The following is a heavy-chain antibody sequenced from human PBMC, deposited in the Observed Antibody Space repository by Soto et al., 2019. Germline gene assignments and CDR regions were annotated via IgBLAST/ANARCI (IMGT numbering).Heavy chain of an antibody. Sequence: GGSLRLSCAASGFTFSSYWMHWVRQGPGKGLVWVSRVNSDESSTSYADSVKGRFTISRDNAKNTLYLQMSSLRFEDTALYYCVCFECGRTAVVTAMEANGYWGQRTLVTV. CDR3: VCFECGRTAVVTAMEANGY. J-gene: IGHJ4*02. CDR2: VNSDESST. CDR1: GFTFSSYW. D-gene: IGHD2-21*02. V-gene: IGHV3-74*01.